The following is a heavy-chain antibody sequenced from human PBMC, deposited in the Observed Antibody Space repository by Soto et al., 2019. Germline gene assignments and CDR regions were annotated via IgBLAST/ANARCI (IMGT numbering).Heavy chain of an antibody. V-gene: IGHV3-30*18. CDR2: IKADRGNT. Sequence: GGSLRLSCAASGFTFSNFGMSWVRQAPGKGLEWVSVIKADRGNTYYADSVQGRFTISRDNSKNTLYLQMNSLRAEDTAVYYCAKEIQLCDGYYYGMDVWGQGTTVTVSS. CDR1: GFTFSNFG. D-gene: IGHD5-18*01. J-gene: IGHJ6*02. CDR3: AKEIQLCDGYYYGMDV.